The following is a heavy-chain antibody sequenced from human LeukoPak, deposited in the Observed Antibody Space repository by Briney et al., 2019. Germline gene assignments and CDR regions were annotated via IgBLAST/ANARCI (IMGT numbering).Heavy chain of an antibody. CDR3: ARDNYGDYNFDY. D-gene: IGHD4-17*01. Sequence: GASVKVSCKASGYTFTSYGISWVRQAPGQGLEWMGGIIPIFGTANYAQKFQGRVTITADESTSTAYMELSSLRSEDTAVYYCARDNYGDYNFDYWGQGTLVTVSS. CDR2: IIPIFGTA. J-gene: IGHJ4*02. V-gene: IGHV1-69*13. CDR1: GYTFTSYG.